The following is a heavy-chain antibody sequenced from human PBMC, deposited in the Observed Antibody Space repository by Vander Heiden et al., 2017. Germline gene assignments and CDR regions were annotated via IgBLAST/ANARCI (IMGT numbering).Heavy chain of an antibody. Sequence: QLPLQEPGPGLAKPAETLSLTCTVAGGTISNSSYYWGWIRQPPGKGLEWIGSIYYSGPTYYNSSLKSRVTISVDTSKSQFSLKLSSLTAADTAVYYCASLVFYDKNSFHYWGHVSLVAVSS. J-gene: IGHJ4*01. CDR2: IYYSGPT. V-gene: IGHV4-39*01. D-gene: IGHD3-22*01. CDR1: GGTISNSSYY. CDR3: ASLVFYDKNSFHY.